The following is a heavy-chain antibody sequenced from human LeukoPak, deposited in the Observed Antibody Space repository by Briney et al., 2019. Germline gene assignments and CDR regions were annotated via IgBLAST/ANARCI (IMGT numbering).Heavy chain of an antibody. CDR3: TRDPQMTSGYGMDV. CDR2: IYIGTST. V-gene: IGHV3-66*02. Sequence: GGSLRLSGAASGFIASSSYMNWVGQAPGKGLEGVSVIYIGTSTYYADSVKGRFTISRDDSKNPVYLQMNSLRPEDRGVYYCTRDPQMTSGYGMDVWGQGTTVAVS. CDR1: GFIASSSY. D-gene: IGHD3-22*01. J-gene: IGHJ6*02.